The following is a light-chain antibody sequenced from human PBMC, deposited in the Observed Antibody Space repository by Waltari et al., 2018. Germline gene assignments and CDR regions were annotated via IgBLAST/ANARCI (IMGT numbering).Light chain of an antibody. CDR1: SSDVGGHNY. CDR2: DVT. J-gene: IGLJ1*01. CDR3: SSYTSSGTPYV. V-gene: IGLV2-14*03. Sequence: QSALTQPASVSGSPGQSITISCTRTSSDVGGHNYFSWYQQHPGKAPKLIIYDVTDRPSGVSNRFSGSKFGNTASLTISGLQAEDEADYYCSSYTSSGTPYVFGTGTRVTVL.